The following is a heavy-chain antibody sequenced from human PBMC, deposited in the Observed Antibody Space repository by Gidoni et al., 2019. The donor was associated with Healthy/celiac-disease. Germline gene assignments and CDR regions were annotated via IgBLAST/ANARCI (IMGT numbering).Heavy chain of an antibody. V-gene: IGHV4-4*02. CDR1: GGSISSSNW. Sequence: QVQLQESGPGLVKPSGTLSLTCAVSGGSISSSNWWSWVRQPPGKGLEWIGEIYQSGSTNYNPSLKSRVTISVDKSKNQFSLKLSSVTAADTAVYYCARDRGGGYCSSTSCPSYYYYGMDVWGQGTTVTVSS. CDR3: ARDRGGGYCSSTSCPSYYYYGMDV. D-gene: IGHD2-2*01. J-gene: IGHJ6*02. CDR2: IYQSGST.